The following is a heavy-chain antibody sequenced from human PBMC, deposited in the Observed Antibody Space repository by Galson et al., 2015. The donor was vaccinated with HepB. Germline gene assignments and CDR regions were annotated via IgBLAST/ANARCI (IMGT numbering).Heavy chain of an antibody. J-gene: IGHJ4*02. D-gene: IGHD3-16*02. V-gene: IGHV3-23*01. CDR2: ISGSGGST. Sequence: SLRLSCAASGFTFSSYAMSWVRQAPGKGLEWVSAISGSGGSTYYADSVKGRFTISRDNSKNTLYLQMNSLRAEDTAVYYCAKDFEWSSVGYYDYIWGSYRYHTPNFDYWGQGTLVTVSS. CDR1: GFTFSSYA. CDR3: AKDFEWSSVGYYDYIWGSYRYHTPNFDY.